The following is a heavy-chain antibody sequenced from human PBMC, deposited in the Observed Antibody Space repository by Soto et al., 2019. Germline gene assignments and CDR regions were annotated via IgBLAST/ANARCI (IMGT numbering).Heavy chain of an antibody. V-gene: IGHV3-30-3*01. CDR3: AREDELDY. J-gene: IGHJ4*02. CDR2: ISYDGSNK. Sequence: GGSLRLSCAASGFTFSSYAMHWVRQAPGKGLEWVAVISYDGSNKYYADSVKGRFTISRDNSKNTLYLQMNSLRAEDTAVYYCAREDELDYWGQGTLVTVSP. CDR1: GFTFSSYA.